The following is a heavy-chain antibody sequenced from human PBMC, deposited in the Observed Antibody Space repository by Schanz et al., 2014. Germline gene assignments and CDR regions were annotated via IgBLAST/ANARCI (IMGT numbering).Heavy chain of an antibody. D-gene: IGHD3-9*01. V-gene: IGHV1-18*01. CDR3: AKAEYDILTDSYSRLDP. CDR1: GYIFINSG. Sequence: QIQLVQSGPEVKKPGATVKVSCKASGYIFINSGISWVRQAPGQGLEWMGWINTANGNAKYSANFQARVTITRDTSATTAYMELTNLRSEDTAVYYCAKAEYDILTDSYSRLDPWGQGTLVTVSS. J-gene: IGHJ5*02. CDR2: INTANGNA.